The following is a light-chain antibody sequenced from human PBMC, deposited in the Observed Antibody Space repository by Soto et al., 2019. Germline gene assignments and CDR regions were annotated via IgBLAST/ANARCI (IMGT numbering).Light chain of an antibody. V-gene: IGKV3-20*01. Sequence: EIVLAQSPGTLSLSPGESATLSCRASQSVSSSFLAWYQQKADQAPRLLIYGASRRATGIPDRFSGSGSGTDFTLTINRLEPEDFAVYYCQQYVSSPWAFGQGTKVDIK. CDR1: QSVSSSF. CDR3: QQYVSSPWA. J-gene: IGKJ1*01. CDR2: GAS.